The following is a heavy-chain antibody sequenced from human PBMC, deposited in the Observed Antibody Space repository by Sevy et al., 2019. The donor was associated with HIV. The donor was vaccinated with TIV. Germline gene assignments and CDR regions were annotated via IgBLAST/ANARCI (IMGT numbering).Heavy chain of an antibody. CDR3: AKEGDYYDSSGYYYFDY. CDR1: GFTFSSYG. V-gene: IGHV3-30*18. J-gene: IGHJ4*02. Sequence: GGSLRLSCAASGFTFSSYGMHWVRQAPGKGLEWVAVISYDGSNKYYADSVKSRFTISRDNSKNTLYLQMNSLRAEDTAVYYCAKEGDYYDSSGYYYFDYWGQGTLVTVSS. D-gene: IGHD3-22*01. CDR2: ISYDGSNK.